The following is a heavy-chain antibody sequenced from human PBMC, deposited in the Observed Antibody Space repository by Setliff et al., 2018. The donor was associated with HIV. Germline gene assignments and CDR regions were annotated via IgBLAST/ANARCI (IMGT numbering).Heavy chain of an antibody. J-gene: IGHJ3*02. CDR3: ATKLHCTNGVCLDAFDI. Sequence: ASVKVSCKASGYTFSGYYLHWVRQAPGQGLQWMGRINPKSGGTHYAQKFQGRVTMSRDTSISTAYMELSRLRSDDTAVYYCATKLHCTNGVCLDAFDIWGQGTMVTVSS. V-gene: IGHV1-2*06. D-gene: IGHD2-8*01. CDR2: INPKSGGT. CDR1: GYTFSGYY.